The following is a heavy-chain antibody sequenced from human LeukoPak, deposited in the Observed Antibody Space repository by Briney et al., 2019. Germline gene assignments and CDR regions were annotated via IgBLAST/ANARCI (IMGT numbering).Heavy chain of an antibody. J-gene: IGHJ6*02. V-gene: IGHV3-33*01. D-gene: IGHD3-10*01. CDR3: ARVVRFDYYGSGSSLDV. Sequence: PGGSLRLSCAASGFTFSSYGMHWVRQAPGKGLEWVAVISYDGGNKYYADSVKGRFTISRDNSKNTLYLQMNSLRAEDTAVYYCARVVRFDYYGSGSSLDVWGQGTTVTVSS. CDR1: GFTFSSYG. CDR2: ISYDGGNK.